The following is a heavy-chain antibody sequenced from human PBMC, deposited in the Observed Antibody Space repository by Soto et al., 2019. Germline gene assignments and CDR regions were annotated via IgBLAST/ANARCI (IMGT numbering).Heavy chain of an antibody. CDR2: TSYDGNNK. CDR3: ARWGTTGRFDL. J-gene: IGHJ4*02. V-gene: IGHV3-30*19. CDR1: GFRVKSFV. Sequence: QVQLVESEGGVVQPGTSLRLSCAASGFRVKSFVMHWVRQAPGKGLEWVAFTSYDGNNKDYGDSVKGRFTVSRDNSQNTLHLQMDFLRPEDTALFYCARWGTTGRFDLWGQGTLLSVSS. D-gene: IGHD3-10*01.